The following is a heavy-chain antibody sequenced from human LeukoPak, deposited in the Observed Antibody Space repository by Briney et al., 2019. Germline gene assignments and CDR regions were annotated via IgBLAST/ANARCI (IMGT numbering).Heavy chain of an antibody. CDR3: ARDPPLWPFDY. D-gene: IGHD3-10*01. V-gene: IGHV3-21*01. CDR2: ISSSSSYI. J-gene: IGHJ4*02. CDR1: GFTFSSYS. Sequence: GGSLRLSCAASGFTFSSYSMNWVRQAPGKGLESVSSISSSSSYIYYADSVKGRFTISRDNAKNSLYLQMNSLRAEDTAVYYCARDPPLWPFDYWGQGTLVTVSS.